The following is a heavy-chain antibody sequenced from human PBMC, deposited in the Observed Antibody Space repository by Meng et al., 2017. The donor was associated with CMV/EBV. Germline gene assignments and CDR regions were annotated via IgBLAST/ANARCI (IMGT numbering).Heavy chain of an antibody. Sequence: GGSLRLSCAASGFTFSSYSMNWVRQAPGKGLEWVSSISSSSSYIYYADSVKGRFTISRDNAKNSLYLQMNSLRAEDTAVYYCVGGIVVVPAATHYYYYGMDVWGQGTTVTVSS. CDR3: VGGIVVVPAATHYYYYGMDV. J-gene: IGHJ6*02. CDR1: GFTFSSYS. V-gene: IGHV3-21*01. D-gene: IGHD2-2*01. CDR2: ISSSSSYI.